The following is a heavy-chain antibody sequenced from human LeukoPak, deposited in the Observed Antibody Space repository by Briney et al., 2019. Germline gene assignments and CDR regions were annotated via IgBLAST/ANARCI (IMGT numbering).Heavy chain of an antibody. CDR2: IGPTGSDR. CDR3: ARSIVDYYYMDV. Sequence: PGGSLRLSCTASGLTFSTSGFNWVRQAPGKGLEWVASIGPTGSDRYHADSIKGRFTISRDNANNFLYLQMNSLRAEDTAVYYCARSIVDYYYMDVWGKGTTVTVSS. V-gene: IGHV3-21*06. D-gene: IGHD3-16*02. J-gene: IGHJ6*03. CDR1: GLTFSTSG.